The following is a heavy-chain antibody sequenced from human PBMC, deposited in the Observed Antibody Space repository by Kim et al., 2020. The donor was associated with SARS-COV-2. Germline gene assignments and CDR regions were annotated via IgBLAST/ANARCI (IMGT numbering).Heavy chain of an antibody. Sequence: GGSLRLSCAASGFTFSSYAMSWVRQAPGKGLEWVSSIRVRGDGTHYADSVKGRFTISRDNSKNTLYLQMNSLRAEDTAIYYCAKGRSAWYFDNWGQGTLVTVSS. D-gene: IGHD6-19*01. CDR1: GFTFSSYA. J-gene: IGHJ4*02. V-gene: IGHV3-23*01. CDR3: AKGRSAWYFDN. CDR2: IRVRGDGT.